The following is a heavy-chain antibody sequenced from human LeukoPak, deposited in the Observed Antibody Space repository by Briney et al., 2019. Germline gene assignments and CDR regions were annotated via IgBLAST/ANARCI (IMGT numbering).Heavy chain of an antibody. D-gene: IGHD2-2*02. CDR1: GGSISSGDYY. V-gene: IGHV4-30-4*08. J-gene: IGHJ5*02. CDR2: IYYSGST. Sequence: SQTLSLTCTVSGGSISSGDYYGSWIRQPPGKGLGWIGYIYYSGSTYYNPSLKSRVTICVDPSKNKFSLKLSSVTAADTAVYYCARRPDCSSTSCYSFWFDPWGQGTLVSVSS. CDR3: ARRPDCSSTSCYSFWFDP.